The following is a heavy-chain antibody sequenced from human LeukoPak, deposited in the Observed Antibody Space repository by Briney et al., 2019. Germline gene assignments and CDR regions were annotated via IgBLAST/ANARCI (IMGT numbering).Heavy chain of an antibody. CDR3: ARGDYNFWSGYYSD. CDR1: GYSFTTYW. V-gene: IGHV5-51*01. J-gene: IGHJ4*02. CDR2: IYPGDSDT. D-gene: IGHD3-3*01. Sequence: GASLKISFKGSGYSFTTYWIGWVRQLPGKGLGWRGIIYPGDSDTRYNPSFQGQVTISADKSINTAYVQWSSLKASDTAMYYCARGDYNFWSGYYSDWGQGTLVTVSS.